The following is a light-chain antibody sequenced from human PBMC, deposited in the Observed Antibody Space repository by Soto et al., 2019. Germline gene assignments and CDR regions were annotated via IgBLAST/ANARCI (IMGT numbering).Light chain of an antibody. Sequence: EVVLTQSPGTLSLSPGERATLSCRASQTVSSSYLAWYQQKPGQAPRLLIYGASNRATGIPDRFSGSGSGTHFTLTINRLEPEDFAVYYCHHYGSSPPYTFGQGAKLDI. CDR1: QTVSSSY. CDR2: GAS. V-gene: IGKV3-20*01. J-gene: IGKJ2*01. CDR3: HHYGSSPPYT.